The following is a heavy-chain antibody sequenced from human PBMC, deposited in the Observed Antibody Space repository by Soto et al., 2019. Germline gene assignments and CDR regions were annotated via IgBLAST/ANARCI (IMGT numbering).Heavy chain of an antibody. Sequence: PSETLSLTCNVLGGAISLDFWSWVRQSGGEGLEWIGRIYTTGSTNYNPSLKSRVTMSVDTSKNQFSLKLSSVTAADTAMYYCARDWGLHYYGSGGSWGQGILVTVSS. CDR1: GGAISLDF. CDR3: ARDWGLHYYGSGGS. J-gene: IGHJ5*02. V-gene: IGHV4-4*07. CDR2: IYTTGST. D-gene: IGHD3-10*01.